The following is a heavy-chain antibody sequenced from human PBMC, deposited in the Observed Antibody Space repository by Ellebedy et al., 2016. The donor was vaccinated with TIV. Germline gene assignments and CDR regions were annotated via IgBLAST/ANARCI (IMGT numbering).Heavy chain of an antibody. CDR1: GFTVSSNY. CDR2: IEQDGSDK. CDR3: ARVSGPTRTYYHHYGMDV. V-gene: IGHV3-7*03. J-gene: IGHJ6*02. Sequence: PGGSLRLSCAASGFTVSSNYMNWVRQAPGKGLEWVANIEQDGSDKYFVDSVKGRFTISRDNAKNSLYLQVNSLRAEDTAGYYSARVSGPTRTYYHHYGMDVWGQGTTVTVSS. D-gene: IGHD1-14*01.